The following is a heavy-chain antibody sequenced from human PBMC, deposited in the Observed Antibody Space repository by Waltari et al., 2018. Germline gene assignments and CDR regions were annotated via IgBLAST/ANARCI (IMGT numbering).Heavy chain of an antibody. CDR1: GYTFTGYY. V-gene: IGHV1-2*04. J-gene: IGHJ4*02. CDR3: ARAPQLWSHPDY. D-gene: IGHD5-18*01. CDR2: SNPTSGGT. Sequence: QVQLVQSGAEVKKPGASVKVSCKASGYTFTGYYMHWVRQAPGQGLEWGGWSNPTSGGTNYAQKFKGWVTMTRDTSISTAYMELSRLRSDDTAVYYCARAPQLWSHPDYWGQGTLVTVSS.